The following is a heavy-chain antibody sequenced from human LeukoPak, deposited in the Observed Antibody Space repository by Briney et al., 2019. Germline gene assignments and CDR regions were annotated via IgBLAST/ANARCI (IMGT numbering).Heavy chain of an antibody. CDR3: ARYQLLSPYYFDF. CDR1: GGSIRSYY. D-gene: IGHD2-2*01. Sequence: PSETLSLTCTVSGGSIRSYYWSWIRQPPGKGLEWIGYIYYSGSTNYNPSLKSRVTISVGTSKNQFFLKLSSVTAADTAVYYCARYQLLSPYYFDFWGQGTLVTVSS. J-gene: IGHJ4*02. V-gene: IGHV4-59*01. CDR2: IYYSGST.